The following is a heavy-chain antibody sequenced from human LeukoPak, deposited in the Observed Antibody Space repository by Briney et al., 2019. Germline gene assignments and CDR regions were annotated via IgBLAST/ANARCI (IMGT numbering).Heavy chain of an antibody. CDR1: GGSISSSSYY. D-gene: IGHD3-22*01. CDR3: IVVAQPYYFDY. J-gene: IGHJ4*02. CDR2: IYYSGST. Sequence: SETLSLTCTVSGGSISSSSYYWGWIRQPPGKGLEWIGSIYYSGSTYYNPSLKSRVTISVDTSKNQFSLKLSSVTAADTAVYYCIVVAQPYYFDYWGQGTLVTVSS. V-gene: IGHV4-39*01.